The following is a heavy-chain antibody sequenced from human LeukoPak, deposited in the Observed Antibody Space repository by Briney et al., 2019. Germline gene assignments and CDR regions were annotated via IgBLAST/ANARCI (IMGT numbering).Heavy chain of an antibody. V-gene: IGHV4-34*01. J-gene: IGHJ5*02. CDR1: GGSFSGYY. CDR3: ARVDGDYFGWFDP. CDR2: MNHSGST. Sequence: PSETLSLTCAVYGGSFSGYYWSWIRQPPGKGLEWIGEMNHSGSTNYNPSLKSRVTISVDTSKNQFSLKLSSVTAADTGVYYCARVDGDYFGWFDPWGQGTLVTVSP. D-gene: IGHD4-17*01.